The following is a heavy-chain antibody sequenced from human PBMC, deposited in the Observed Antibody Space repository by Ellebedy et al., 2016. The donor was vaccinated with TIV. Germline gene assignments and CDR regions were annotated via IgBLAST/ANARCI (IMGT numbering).Heavy chain of an antibody. CDR2: TRTSGSST. V-gene: IGHV3-23*01. CDR1: GFTFSTYG. D-gene: IGHD7-27*01. Sequence: GESLKISCEASGFTFSTYGMNWVRQAPGKGLEWVSGTRTSGSSTYYADSVKGRFTMSRDNFKNTLNLQMNSLRVEDTAVYYCAKGLTGDRGGWGWYFDLWGRGTLVTVSS. CDR3: AKGLTGDRGGWGWYFDL. J-gene: IGHJ2*01.